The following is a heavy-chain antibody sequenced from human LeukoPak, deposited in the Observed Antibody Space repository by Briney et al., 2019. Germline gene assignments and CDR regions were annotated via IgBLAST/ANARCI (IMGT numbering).Heavy chain of an antibody. CDR1: EFNFKSYG. V-gene: IGHV3-23*01. CDR2: ISGSGGST. D-gene: IGHD1-26*01. J-gene: IGHJ4*02. Sequence: PGGSLRLSCAPSEFNFKSYGMTWVRQARGKGLEWVSSISGSGGSTQYADSVQGRFTISRDNSKNTLYLQMNSLRVDDTAVYYCARDIGSGNYFDYWGQGTLATVSS. CDR3: ARDIGSGNYFDY.